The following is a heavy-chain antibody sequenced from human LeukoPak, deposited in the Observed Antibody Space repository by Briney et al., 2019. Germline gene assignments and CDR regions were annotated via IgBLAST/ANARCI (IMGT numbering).Heavy chain of an antibody. Sequence: GGSLRLSCAASGFTFSSYEMNWVRQAPGKGLEWVSYISSSGTTIYYADSVKGRFTISRDNAKDSLYLQMNSLRAEDTAVYYCARTYSYGYLFDYWGQGTLVTVSA. J-gene: IGHJ4*02. D-gene: IGHD5-18*01. CDR1: GFTFSSYE. CDR2: ISSSGTTI. V-gene: IGHV3-48*03. CDR3: ARTYSYGYLFDY.